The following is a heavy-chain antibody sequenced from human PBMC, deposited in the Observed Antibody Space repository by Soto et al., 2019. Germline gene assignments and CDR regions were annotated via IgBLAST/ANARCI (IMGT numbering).Heavy chain of an antibody. V-gene: IGHV1-69*06. Sequence: SVNVSFKASGGTFSIYSIILFRHSPLQWLEWMGGIIPIFGTANYAQKFQGGVTITADKSTSTAYMELSSLRSEDTAVYYCARARFRFPNLRYFANYYGMEVWGKGNTVNVSS. CDR2: IIPIFGTA. CDR1: GGTFSIYS. CDR3: ARARFRFPNLRYFANYYGMEV. J-gene: IGHJ6*04. D-gene: IGHD3-9*01.